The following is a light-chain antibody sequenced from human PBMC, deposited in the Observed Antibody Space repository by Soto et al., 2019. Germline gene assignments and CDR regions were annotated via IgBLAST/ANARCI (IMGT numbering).Light chain of an antibody. CDR3: QQRSNWPGT. J-gene: IGKJ1*01. V-gene: IGKV3D-20*02. CDR1: QSVSSSY. CDR2: GAS. Sequence: EIVFTHSPDTLSLCPGERATLSCRASQSVSSSYLVWYQQKPGQAPRLLIYGASSRATGIPARFSGSGSGTDFTLTISSLEPEDFAVYYCQQRSNWPGTFGQGTKVDIK.